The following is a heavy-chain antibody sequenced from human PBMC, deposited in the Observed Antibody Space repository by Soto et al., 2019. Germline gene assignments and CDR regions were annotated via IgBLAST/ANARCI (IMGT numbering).Heavy chain of an antibody. CDR1: GGSFSGYY. D-gene: IGHD3-16*01. Sequence: KTSETLSLTCAVYGGSFSGYYWSWIRQPPGKGLEWIGEINHSGSTNYNPSLKSRVTISVDTSKNQFSLKLSSVTAADTAVYYCARKFGGDLDYWGQGTLVTV. CDR3: ARKFGGDLDY. CDR2: INHSGST. V-gene: IGHV4-34*01. J-gene: IGHJ4*02.